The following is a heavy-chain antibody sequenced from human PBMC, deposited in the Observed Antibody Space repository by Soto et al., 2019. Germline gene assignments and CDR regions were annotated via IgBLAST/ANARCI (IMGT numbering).Heavy chain of an antibody. CDR1: GFTFSSYG. J-gene: IGHJ6*02. CDR2: IWYDGSNK. V-gene: IGHV3-33*01. CDR3: ARETVVPAAEDYYYYGMDV. D-gene: IGHD2-2*01. Sequence: GGSLRLSCAASGFTFSSYGMHWVRQAPGKGLEWVAVIWYDGSNKYYADSVKGRFTISRDNSKNTLYLQMNSLRAEDTAVYYCARETVVPAAEDYYYYGMDVWGQGTTVTVSS.